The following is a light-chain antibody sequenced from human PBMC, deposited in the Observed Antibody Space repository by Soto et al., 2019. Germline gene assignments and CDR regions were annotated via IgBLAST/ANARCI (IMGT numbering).Light chain of an antibody. V-gene: IGKV2-28*01. J-gene: IGKJ1*01. Sequence: DVVVTQSTLSLPVTLGQPASISCISSQGLVYSDGNTYLNWFHQKPGQSPQLLIYLGSNRASGVPDRFSGSGSGTDFTLKISRVEAEDVGVYYCMQALQTPWTFGQGTKVDIK. CDR3: MQALQTPWT. CDR1: QGLVYSDGNTY. CDR2: LGS.